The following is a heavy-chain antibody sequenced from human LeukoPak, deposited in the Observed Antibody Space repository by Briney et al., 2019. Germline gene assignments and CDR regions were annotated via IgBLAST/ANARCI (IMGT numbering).Heavy chain of an antibody. J-gene: IGHJ4*02. Sequence: PGGSLRLSCAASGFTFSNYEMNWVRQAPGKGLEWVSYINSDGSTIYYADSVKGRFTMSRDNAKNSLYLQMNSLRAEDTAIYYCARGYYDFWSGYYTPPVWDYWGQGTLVTVSS. V-gene: IGHV3-48*03. CDR2: INSDGSTI. CDR3: ARGYYDFWSGYYTPPVWDY. CDR1: GFTFSNYE. D-gene: IGHD3-3*01.